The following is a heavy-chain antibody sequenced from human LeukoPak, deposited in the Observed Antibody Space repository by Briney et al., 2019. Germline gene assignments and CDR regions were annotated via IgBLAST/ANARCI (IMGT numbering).Heavy chain of an antibody. Sequence: SETLSLTCTVSGGSISSYYWSWIRQPPGKGLEWIGYIYYSGSTNYNPSLKSRVTISVDTSKNQFSLKLSSVTAADTAVYYCARDSVLWFGELFPGAFDIWGQGTMVTVSS. CDR1: GGSISSYY. J-gene: IGHJ3*02. D-gene: IGHD3-10*01. V-gene: IGHV4-59*01. CDR2: IYYSGST. CDR3: ARDSVLWFGELFPGAFDI.